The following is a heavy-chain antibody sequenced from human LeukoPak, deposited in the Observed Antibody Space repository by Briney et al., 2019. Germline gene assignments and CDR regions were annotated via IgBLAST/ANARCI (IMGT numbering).Heavy chain of an antibody. V-gene: IGHV3-21*04. CDR3: AKPYYYDSSGYYYLFDY. Sequence: GGSLRLSCAASGFTFSSYSMNWVRQAPGKGLEWVSSISSSSSYIYYADSVKGRFTISRDNAKNSLYLQMNSLRAEDTAVYYCAKPYYYDSSGYYYLFDYWGQGTLVTVSS. CDR2: ISSSSSYI. D-gene: IGHD3-22*01. CDR1: GFTFSSYS. J-gene: IGHJ4*02.